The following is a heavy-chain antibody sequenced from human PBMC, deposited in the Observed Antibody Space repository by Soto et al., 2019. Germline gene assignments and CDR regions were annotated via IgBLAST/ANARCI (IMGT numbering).Heavy chain of an antibody. Sequence: GPTLVNPTETLTLTCNVSGFSLTTGRMGVSWIRQPPGKALEWLAHIFSDAERSYSRSLQGRLTVSKVCSGSHVVLTMTNMDPVDTGTYFCVRMNAESYSSYYAMDVWGQGT. CDR1: GFSLTTGRMG. CDR2: IFSDAER. V-gene: IGHV2-26*01. J-gene: IGHJ6*01. D-gene: IGHD3-10*01. CDR3: VRMNAESYSSYYAMDV.